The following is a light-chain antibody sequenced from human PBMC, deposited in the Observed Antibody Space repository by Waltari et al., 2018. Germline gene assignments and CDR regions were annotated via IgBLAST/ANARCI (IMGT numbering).Light chain of an antibody. V-gene: IGLV3-10*01. J-gene: IGLJ1*01. Sequence: SYELTQPPSVSVSPGQTARITWSGDELQKTYAFWYQKKSGQAPLLVIYADSKRPSGIPERFSGSSSGTMATLIISGAQVEDEADYYCYSTDSSGNYGVFGTGTKVSVL. CDR3: YSTDSSGNYGV. CDR1: ELQKTY. CDR2: ADS.